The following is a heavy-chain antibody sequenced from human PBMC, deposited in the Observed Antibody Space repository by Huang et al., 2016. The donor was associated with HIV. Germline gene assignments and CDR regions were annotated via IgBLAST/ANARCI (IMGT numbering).Heavy chain of an antibody. Sequence: QVQLVQSGAEVKKPGASVKVPCKVSGYTLTELSIHWVRQAPGKGREWMGGFAPEHGETIYAQNVQGRVTMTEDTSTDTAYMELHSLRPEDTAVYYCAAGYDTYYDIWGQGTMVIASS. CDR1: GYTLTELS. J-gene: IGHJ3*02. D-gene: IGHD2-21*01. CDR3: AAGYDTYYDI. CDR2: FAPEHGET. V-gene: IGHV1-24*01.